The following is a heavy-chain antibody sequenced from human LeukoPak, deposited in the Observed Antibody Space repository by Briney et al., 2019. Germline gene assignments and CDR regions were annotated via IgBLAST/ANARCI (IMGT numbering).Heavy chain of an antibody. Sequence: PSETLSLTCTVSGGSISSYYWSWIRQPPGKGLEWIGYIYYSGSTNYNPSLKSRVTISVDTSKNQFSLKLSSVTAADTAVYYCARHGIAVEAFDIWGQGTMVTVSS. CDR1: GGSISSYY. J-gene: IGHJ3*02. D-gene: IGHD6-19*01. V-gene: IGHV4-59*08. CDR2: IYYSGST. CDR3: ARHGIAVEAFDI.